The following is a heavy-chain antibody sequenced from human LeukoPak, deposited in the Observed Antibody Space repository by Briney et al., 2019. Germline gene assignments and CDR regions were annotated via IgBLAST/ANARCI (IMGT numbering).Heavy chain of an antibody. V-gene: IGHV3-49*03. CDR1: GFTFGDYA. D-gene: IGHD6-25*01. CDR2: IRSKAYGGTT. Sequence: GGSLRLSCTASGFTFGDYAMSWFRQAPGKGLEWVGFIRSKAYGGTTEYAASVKGRFTISRDDSKSIAYLQMNSLKTEDTAVYYCTRVSATGGFDPWGQGTLVTVSS. J-gene: IGHJ5*02. CDR3: TRVSATGGFDP.